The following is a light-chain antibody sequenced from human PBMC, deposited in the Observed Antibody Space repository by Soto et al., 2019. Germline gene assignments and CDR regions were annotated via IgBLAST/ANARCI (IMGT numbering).Light chain of an antibody. CDR1: QSVSRW. V-gene: IGKV1-5*03. Sequence: DIQMTQSPSILPASVGDSVTISCRASQSVSRWLAWYQQKPGKAPKLLIYKGSYLESGVPSRFSGSGSVPEFTLTINSLQPDDFATYYCQQYKTDFTFGPGTKV. J-gene: IGKJ3*01. CDR3: QQYKTDFT. CDR2: KGS.